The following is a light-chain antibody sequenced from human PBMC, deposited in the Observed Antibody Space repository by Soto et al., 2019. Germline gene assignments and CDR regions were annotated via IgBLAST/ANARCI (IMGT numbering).Light chain of an antibody. V-gene: IGLV2-8*01. Sequence: QSVLTQPPSASGSPGQSVTISCAGTSSDVGGYDYVSWYQQHPGKAPKLIIYEVNKRPSGVPDRFSGSKSANTASLTVSGIQAEDDADYYCSSYAGSNNLRMFGGGTKLTVL. CDR2: EVN. CDR3: SSYAGSNNLRM. J-gene: IGLJ3*02. CDR1: SSDVGGYDY.